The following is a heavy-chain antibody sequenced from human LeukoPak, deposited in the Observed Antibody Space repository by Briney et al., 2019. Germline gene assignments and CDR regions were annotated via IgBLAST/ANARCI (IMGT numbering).Heavy chain of an antibody. CDR1: GFTFSSYG. CDR2: IPYDGSNK. CDR3: ASGTYDSSGPPDY. D-gene: IGHD3-22*01. Sequence: GGSLRLSCAASGFTFSSYGMHWVRQAPGKGLEWVTFIPYDGSNKYYADSVKGRFTISRDNAKNSLYLQMNSLRAEDTVVYYCASGTYDSSGPPDYWGQGTLVTVSS. V-gene: IGHV3-30*02. J-gene: IGHJ4*02.